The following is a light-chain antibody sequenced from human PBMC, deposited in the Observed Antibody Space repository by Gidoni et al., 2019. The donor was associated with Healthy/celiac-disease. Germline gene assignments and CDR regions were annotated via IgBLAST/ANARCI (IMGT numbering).Light chain of an antibody. CDR3: QSYDSSLSVVV. J-gene: IGLJ2*01. V-gene: IGLV1-40*01. Sequence: QSVLTQPPSVSAAPGQRVTISCTGSSSHLGAGYDVHGYQQLPGTAPKLLIYGNSNRPSGVPDRFSGSKSGTSASLAITGLQAEDEADYYCQSYDSSLSVVVFGGGTKLTVL. CDR1: SSHLGAGYD. CDR2: GNS.